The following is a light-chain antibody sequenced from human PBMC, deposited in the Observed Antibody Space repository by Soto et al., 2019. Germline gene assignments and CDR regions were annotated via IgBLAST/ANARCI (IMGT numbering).Light chain of an antibody. CDR2: EVS. V-gene: IGLV2-8*01. Sequence: QSALTQPPSASGSPGQSVTISCTGTSRDVGGYNYVSWYQQHPGKAPKRMISEVSKRPSGVPDRFSGSKSGNTASLTVSGLQAEDEADYYCSSFAGNNNLVFGGGTKVTVL. CDR3: SSFAGNNNLV. J-gene: IGLJ2*01. CDR1: SRDVGGYNY.